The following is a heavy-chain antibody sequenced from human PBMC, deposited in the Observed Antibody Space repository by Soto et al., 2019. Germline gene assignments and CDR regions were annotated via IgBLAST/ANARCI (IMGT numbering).Heavy chain of an antibody. V-gene: IGHV3-23*01. J-gene: IGHJ4*02. D-gene: IGHD7-27*01. Sequence: EVQLLESGGGLVQPGGSLRLSCAASGFTFSSYAMSWVRQAPGKGLEWVSGITGSGGSTLYADSVKGRFTISRDNSKNTLYLQMTSLRAEDTAVYYCAKGHLYGLGTYLEYWGQGTLVTVSS. CDR3: AKGHLYGLGTYLEY. CDR2: ITGSGGST. CDR1: GFTFSSYA.